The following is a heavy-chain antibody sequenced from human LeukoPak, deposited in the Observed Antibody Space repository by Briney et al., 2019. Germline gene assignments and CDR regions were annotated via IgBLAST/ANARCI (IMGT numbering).Heavy chain of an antibody. D-gene: IGHD3-22*01. Sequence: PSETLSLTCNVSGGSIISNYWSWIRQPPGKGLEWIGYIYYSVNTNYNPPLKSRVTISIDTSKNQFSLKLSSVTAADTAVYYCARHGLYDRSGYYTFDYWGQGTLVTVSS. V-gene: IGHV4-59*08. CDR3: ARHGLYDRSGYYTFDY. J-gene: IGHJ4*02. CDR1: GGSIISNY. CDR2: IYYSVNT.